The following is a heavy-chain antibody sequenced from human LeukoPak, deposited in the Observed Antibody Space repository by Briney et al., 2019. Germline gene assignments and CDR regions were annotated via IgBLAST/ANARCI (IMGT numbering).Heavy chain of an antibody. CDR1: GGSISSGSYY. CDR3: ARARNDYGDYLRGDAFDI. J-gene: IGHJ3*02. D-gene: IGHD4-17*01. Sequence: SETLSLTCTVSGGSISSGSYYWSWIRQPAGKGLEWIGRIYTSGSTNYNPSLKSRVTISVDTSKNQFSLKLSSVTAADTAVYYCARARNDYGDYLRGDAFDIWGQGTMVTVSS. CDR2: IYTSGST. V-gene: IGHV4-61*02.